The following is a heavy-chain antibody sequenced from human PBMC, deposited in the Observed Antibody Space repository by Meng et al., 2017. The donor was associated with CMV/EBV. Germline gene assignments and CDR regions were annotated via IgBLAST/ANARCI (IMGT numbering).Heavy chain of an antibody. D-gene: IGHD2-2*01. CDR3: ARLKLLSCWFDP. Sequence: SETLSLTCTVSGGSISSSSYYWGWIRQPPGKGLEWIGSIYYSGGTYYNPSLKSRVTISIDTSKNQFSLKLSSVTAADTAVYYCARLKLLSCWFDPWGQGTLVTVSS. J-gene: IGHJ5*02. CDR2: IYYSGGT. V-gene: IGHV4-39*01. CDR1: GGSISSSSYY.